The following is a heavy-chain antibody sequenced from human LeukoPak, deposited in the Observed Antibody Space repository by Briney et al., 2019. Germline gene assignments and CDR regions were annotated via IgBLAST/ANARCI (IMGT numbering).Heavy chain of an antibody. CDR3: AKKKGSRGGFDY. Sequence: SGTLSLTCAVSGGSISSSNWWSWVRQPPGKGLGWIGEIYHSGSTNYNPSLESRVTISVDKSKNQFSLKLSSVTAADTAVYYCAKKKGSRGGFDYWGQGTLVTVSS. V-gene: IGHV4-4*02. D-gene: IGHD6-13*01. CDR1: GGSISSSNW. CDR2: IYHSGST. J-gene: IGHJ4*02.